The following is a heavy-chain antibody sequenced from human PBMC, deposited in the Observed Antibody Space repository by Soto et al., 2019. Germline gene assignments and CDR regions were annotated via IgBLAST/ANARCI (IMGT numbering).Heavy chain of an antibody. CDR1: GYSFTTYW. Sequence: GESLKISCQASGYSFTTYWISWVRQMPGKGLECMGRIDPTDSYTDYGPSFEGHVTMSVDRSINTANLEWSSLKASDSAMYYCARLTLAQDSSGYHIFDYWGQGALVTVSS. J-gene: IGHJ4*02. CDR3: ARLTLAQDSSGYHIFDY. V-gene: IGHV5-10-1*01. D-gene: IGHD3-22*01. CDR2: IDPTDSYT.